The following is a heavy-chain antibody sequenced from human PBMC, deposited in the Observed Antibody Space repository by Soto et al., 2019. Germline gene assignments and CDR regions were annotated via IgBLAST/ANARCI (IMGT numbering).Heavy chain of an antibody. J-gene: IGHJ3*02. Sequence: PGESLKISCKASGYSFNKYWIGWVRQLPGKGLEWMGIVYPGDSDTRFSPSFQGQVTMSADKSTTTAYLQWSSLKASDTAMYYCARQGPLRDAFDIWGQGTMVTVSS. V-gene: IGHV5-51*01. CDR1: GYSFNKYW. D-gene: IGHD4-17*01. CDR2: VYPGDSDT. CDR3: ARQGPLRDAFDI.